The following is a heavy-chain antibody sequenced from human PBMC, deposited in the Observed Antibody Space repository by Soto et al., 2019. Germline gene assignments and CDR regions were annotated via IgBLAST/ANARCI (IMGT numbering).Heavy chain of an antibody. J-gene: IGHJ3*02. V-gene: IGHV4-30-2*01. CDR3: ARALWEVGGAFDI. CDR1: GGSISSGCYS. CDR2: IYHSGST. D-gene: IGHD1-26*01. Sequence: SETLSLTCAVSGGSISSGCYSWSWIRQPPGKGLEWIGYIYHSGSTYYNPSLRSRVTISVDRSKDQFSLNLSSVTAADTPVYYCARALWEVGGAFDIWGQGTMVTVSS.